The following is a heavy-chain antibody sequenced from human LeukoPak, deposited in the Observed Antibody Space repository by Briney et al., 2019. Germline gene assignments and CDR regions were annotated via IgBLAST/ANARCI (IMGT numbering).Heavy chain of an antibody. CDR3: ARNNLYSTWYAP. J-gene: IGHJ5*02. D-gene: IGHD1-14*01. CDR1: GYTFTSYW. CDR2: IDPSDSYT. V-gene: IGHV5-10-1*01. Sequence: GESLKISCKGSGYTFTSYWISWVRQMPGKGLEWMGSIDPSDSYTNYSPSFQGHVTISAGKSVSTAYLQWSSLKASDTAMYYCARNNLYSTWYAPWGQGTLVTVSS.